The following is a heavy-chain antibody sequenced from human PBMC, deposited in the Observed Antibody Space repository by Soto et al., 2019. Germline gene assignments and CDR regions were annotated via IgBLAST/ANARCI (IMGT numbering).Heavy chain of an antibody. CDR3: ARDPRGYCSSTSCSQNWFDP. D-gene: IGHD2-2*01. Sequence: GGSLRLSCVASGFIFSSYVMHWVRQSPGKGLEWVAVISYDGSNKYYADSVKGRFTISRDNSKNTLYLQMNSLRAEDTAVYYCARDPRGYCSSTSCSQNWFDPWGQGTLVTVSS. CDR1: GFIFSSYV. V-gene: IGHV3-30-3*01. CDR2: ISYDGSNK. J-gene: IGHJ5*02.